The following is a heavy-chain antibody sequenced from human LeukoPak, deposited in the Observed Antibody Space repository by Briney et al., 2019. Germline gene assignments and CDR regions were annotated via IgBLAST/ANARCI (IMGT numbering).Heavy chain of an antibody. CDR2: IKQDGSEK. J-gene: IGHJ4*02. CDR1: GFTFSSYW. Sequence: GGSLRLSCAASGFTFSSYWMSWDRQAPGKGLEWVANIKQDGSEKYYVDSVKGRFTISRDNAKNSLYLQMNSLRAEDTAVYYCARGAVGRARPYWGQGTLVTVSS. CDR3: ARGAVGRARPY. V-gene: IGHV3-7*04.